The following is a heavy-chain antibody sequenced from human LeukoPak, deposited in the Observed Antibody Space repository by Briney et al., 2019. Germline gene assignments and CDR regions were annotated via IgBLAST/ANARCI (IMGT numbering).Heavy chain of an antibody. D-gene: IGHD3-22*01. J-gene: IGHJ4*02. CDR3: AREGRTGSGYYYGY. CDR1: GFTFDDYG. CDR2: INWNGGST. Sequence: GGSLRLSCAASGFTFDDYGMSWVRQAPGKGLEWVSGINWNGGSTGYADSVKGRFTISRDNAKNSLYLQMNSLRAEDTALYYCAREGRTGSGYYYGYWGQGTLVTVSS. V-gene: IGHV3-20*04.